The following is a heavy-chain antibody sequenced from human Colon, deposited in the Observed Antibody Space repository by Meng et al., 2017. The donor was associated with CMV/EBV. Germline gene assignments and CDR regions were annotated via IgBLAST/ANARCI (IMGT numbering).Heavy chain of an antibody. Sequence: GGSLRLSCAASAFTFSTYSMHWVCQAPGKGLEWLGIISSDGSTEDYADSVRGRFTISRDNFNNTLFLQMTSLRPEDTAVYFCARNLAPYYFDSWGQGTLVTVSS. J-gene: IGHJ4*02. CDR3: ARNLAPYYFDS. CDR1: AFTFSTYS. V-gene: IGHV3-30*04. CDR2: ISSDGSTE.